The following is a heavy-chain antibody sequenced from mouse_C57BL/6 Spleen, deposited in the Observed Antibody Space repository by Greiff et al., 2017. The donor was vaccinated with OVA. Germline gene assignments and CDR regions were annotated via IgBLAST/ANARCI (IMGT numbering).Heavy chain of an antibody. CDR1: GYTFTSYW. D-gene: IGHD2-5*01. CDR3: ARKEGYSNYGGNWFAY. CDR2: IHPNSGST. Sequence: QVQLQQPGAELVKPGASVKLSCKASGYTFTSYWMHWVKQRPRQGLEWIGMIHPNSGSTNYNEKFKSKATLTVDKSSSTAYRQLSSLTSEDSAVYYCARKEGYSNYGGNWFAYWGQGTLVTVSA. J-gene: IGHJ3*01. V-gene: IGHV1-64*01.